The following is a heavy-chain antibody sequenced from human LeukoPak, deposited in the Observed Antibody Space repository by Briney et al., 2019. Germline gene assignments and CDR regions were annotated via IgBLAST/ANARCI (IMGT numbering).Heavy chain of an antibody. CDR3: ARAQGDYRNFNNKWFDP. CDR2: IIPIFGTA. Sequence: ASVTVSCKASGGTFSNFAISWVRQAPGQGLQWMGGIIPIFGTASYAQKFQGRVMITTDESTSTAYMELRSLRSEDTAVYYCARAQGDYRNFNNKWFDPWGQGTLVTVSS. CDR1: GGTFSNFA. J-gene: IGHJ5*02. D-gene: IGHD4-11*01. V-gene: IGHV1-69*05.